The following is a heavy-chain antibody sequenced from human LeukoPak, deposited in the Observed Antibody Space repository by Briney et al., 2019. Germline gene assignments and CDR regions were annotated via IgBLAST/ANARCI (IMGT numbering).Heavy chain of an antibody. J-gene: IGHJ4*02. V-gene: IGHV1-2*06. D-gene: IGHD3-22*01. Sequence: ASVKVSCKASGYTFTGYYTHWVRQAPGQGLEWMGRINPNSGGTNYAQKFQGRVTMTRDTSISTAYMEQSRLRFDDTAVYYCAREDKGSYYYDSSDRNFDYWGQGTLVTVSS. CDR2: INPNSGGT. CDR1: GYTFTGYY. CDR3: AREDKGSYYYDSSDRNFDY.